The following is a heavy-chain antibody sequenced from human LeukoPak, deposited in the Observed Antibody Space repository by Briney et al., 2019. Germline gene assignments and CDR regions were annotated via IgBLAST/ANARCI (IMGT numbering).Heavy chain of an antibody. D-gene: IGHD1-26*01. CDR3: ASLAAISGSDYPDD. CDR2: IFYSGNT. V-gene: IGHV4-59*08. J-gene: IGHJ4*02. CDR1: GVSISSYY. Sequence: SETLSLTCTVSGVSISSYYWSWIRQPPGKGLEWIGYIFYSGNTIYNPSLKSRVTISVDTSKNHFSLRLRSVTAADTAVYYCASLAAISGSDYPDDWGQGTLVTVSS.